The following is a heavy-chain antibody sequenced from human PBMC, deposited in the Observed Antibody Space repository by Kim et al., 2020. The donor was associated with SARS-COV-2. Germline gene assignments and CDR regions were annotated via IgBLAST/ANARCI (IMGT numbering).Heavy chain of an antibody. Sequence: SVKVSCKASGGTFSSYAISWVRQAPGQGLEWMGGIIPIFGTANYAQKFQGRVTITADESTSTAYMELSSLRSEDTAVYYCARIEVEMATIGHWDYWGQGTLVTVSS. D-gene: IGHD5-12*01. CDR2: IIPIFGTA. J-gene: IGHJ4*02. CDR3: ARIEVEMATIGHWDY. V-gene: IGHV1-69*13. CDR1: GGTFSSYA.